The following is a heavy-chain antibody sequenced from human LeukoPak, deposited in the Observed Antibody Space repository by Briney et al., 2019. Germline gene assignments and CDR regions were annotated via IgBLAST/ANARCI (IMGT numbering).Heavy chain of an antibody. J-gene: IGHJ4*02. CDR2: IRYDGSNK. D-gene: IGHD3-10*01. Sequence: GGSLRLSCAASGFTFSSYGMHWVRQAPGKGLEWVAFIRYDGSNKYYADSVKGRFTISRDNSKNTLYLQMNSLRAEDTAVYYCAKDLTKSGGLIDYWGQGTLVTVSS. CDR1: GFTFSSYG. V-gene: IGHV3-30*02. CDR3: AKDLTKSGGLIDY.